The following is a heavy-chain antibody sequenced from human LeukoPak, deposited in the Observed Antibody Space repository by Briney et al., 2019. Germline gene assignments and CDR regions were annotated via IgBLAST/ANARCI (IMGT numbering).Heavy chain of an antibody. CDR3: IREIQVRASASLGY. V-gene: IGHV3-74*01. CDR1: GFSLSGYW. CDR2: MNSAGTTI. D-gene: IGHD2-2*01. J-gene: IGHJ4*01. Sequence: PGGSLRLSCAASGFSLSGYWIHWVRPAAPKGLVWVARMNSAGTTINYAASVKGRFTISRDNAGNALCLQMSSLRAEDTAIYYCIREIQVRASASLGYWGQGTLVTVSS.